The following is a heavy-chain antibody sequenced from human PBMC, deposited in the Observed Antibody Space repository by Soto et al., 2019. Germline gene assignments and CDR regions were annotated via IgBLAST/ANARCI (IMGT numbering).Heavy chain of an antibody. V-gene: IGHV3-7*04. CDR1: GFTFSTYW. Sequence: GGSLRLSCAASGFTFSTYWMSWVRQAPGKGLEWVANIKQDGSEKYYVDSVKGRFTISRDNAKNLLFLQMNSLRAEDTAVYYCARTRWIPNHWGQGTLVTVSS. J-gene: IGHJ5*02. D-gene: IGHD5-18*01. CDR2: IKQDGSEK. CDR3: ARTRWIPNH.